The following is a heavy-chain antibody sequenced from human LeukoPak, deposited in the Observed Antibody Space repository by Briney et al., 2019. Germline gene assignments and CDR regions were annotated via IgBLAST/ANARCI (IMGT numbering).Heavy chain of an antibody. CDR2: INPRDGDT. Sequence: GASVKVSCKGSGYTFTDYYLHWVRQAPGQGLEWVGYINPRDGDTSSPPNFRGRVTMTTDASSSTVYMELSRLTSDDTAIYYCAREGNGLLSKDLDYWGQGTLVTVSS. CDR1: GYTFTDYY. V-gene: IGHV1-2*02. CDR3: AREGNGLLSKDLDY. J-gene: IGHJ4*02. D-gene: IGHD2-15*01.